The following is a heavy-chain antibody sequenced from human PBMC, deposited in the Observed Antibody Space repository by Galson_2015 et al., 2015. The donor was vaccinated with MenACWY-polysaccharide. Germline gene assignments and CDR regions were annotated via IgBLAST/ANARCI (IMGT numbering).Heavy chain of an antibody. CDR1: GFTFSSYS. CDR3: TRDVRYCRGDMCSPLDY. CDR2: ISSSRTSI. D-gene: IGHD2-21*01. V-gene: IGHV3-21*01. Sequence: SLRLSCAASGFTFSSYSMNWVRQAPGRGLEWVSSISSSRTSIYYADSVKGRFTISRDNAKNSLYLQMNSLRAEDTAVYYCTRDVRYCRGDMCSPLDYGGQGTLVIVSS. J-gene: IGHJ4*02.